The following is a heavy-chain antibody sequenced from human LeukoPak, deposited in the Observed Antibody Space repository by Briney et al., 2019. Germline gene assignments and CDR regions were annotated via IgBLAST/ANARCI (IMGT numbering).Heavy chain of an antibody. V-gene: IGHV3-23*01. CDR1: GFTFSTYA. D-gene: IGHD3-16*01. Sequence: GGSLRLSCAASGFTFSTYAMNWVRQAPGKGLEWVSGISGGGVTTYYADSVKGRFTISRDNSKNTLYLQMNSLRADDTAIYYCARNQQLGGHSYYYYGMDVWGQGTTVTVSS. CDR3: ARNQQLGGHSYYYYGMDV. J-gene: IGHJ6*02. CDR2: ISGGGVTT.